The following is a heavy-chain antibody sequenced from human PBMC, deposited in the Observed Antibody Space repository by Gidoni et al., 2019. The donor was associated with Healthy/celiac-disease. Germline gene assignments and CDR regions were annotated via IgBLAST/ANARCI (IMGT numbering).Heavy chain of an antibody. CDR2: INPRGGST. J-gene: IGHJ4*02. V-gene: IGHV1-46*01. CDR3: AREGGDNYGDYVRWGNYFDY. D-gene: IGHD4-17*01. CDR1: GYTFTSYY. Sequence: QVQLVQSGAEVKKPGASVKVSCKASGYTFTSYYMHWVRQAPGQGLEWMGIINPRGGSTSYAQKFQGRVTMTRDTSTSTVYMELSSLRSEDTAVYYCAREGGDNYGDYVRWGNYFDYWGQGTLVTVSS.